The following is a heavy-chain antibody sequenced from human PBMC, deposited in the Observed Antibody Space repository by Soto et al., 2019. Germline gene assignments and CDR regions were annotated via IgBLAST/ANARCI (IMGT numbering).Heavy chain of an antibody. V-gene: IGHV3-23*01. CDR3: AKVYGNYYYGMDV. D-gene: IGHD4-17*01. Sequence: GGSLRLSCAASVFTFSSYAMSWVRQAPGKGLEWVSAISGSGGSTYYADSVKGRFTISRDNSKNTLYLQMNSLRAEDTAVYYCAKVYGNYYYGMDVWGQGTTVTVSS. CDR1: VFTFSSYA. CDR2: ISGSGGST. J-gene: IGHJ6*02.